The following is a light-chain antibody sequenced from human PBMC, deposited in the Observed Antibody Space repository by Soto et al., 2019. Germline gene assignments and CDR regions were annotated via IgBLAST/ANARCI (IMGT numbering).Light chain of an antibody. CDR1: ERFSDNY. J-gene: IGKJ4*01. CDR2: GAS. CDR3: QQYGSSPLT. Sequence: EIVLTQSPGTLSLSPGERATLSCRASERFSDNYLAWYQQRSGQAPRLVIYGASSRASAVPDRFSGSGSGADFTLTIRRLEPEDFAVYYCQQYGSSPLTFGGGTKVDIK. V-gene: IGKV3-20*01.